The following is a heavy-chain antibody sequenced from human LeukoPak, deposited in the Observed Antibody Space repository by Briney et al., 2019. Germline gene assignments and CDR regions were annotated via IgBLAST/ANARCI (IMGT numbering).Heavy chain of an antibody. CDR1: GFTFSSYA. Sequence: PGGSLRLSCAASGFTFSSYAMSWVRQAPGKGLEWVSTISGNGDSTYYGDSVKGRFTISRDKSKNTLYLQMNSLRAEDTAVYYCAKDPIYYVSGRFDIWGQGTMVTVS. D-gene: IGHD3-10*01. CDR3: AKDPIYYVSGRFDI. J-gene: IGHJ3*02. V-gene: IGHV3-23*01. CDR2: ISGNGDST.